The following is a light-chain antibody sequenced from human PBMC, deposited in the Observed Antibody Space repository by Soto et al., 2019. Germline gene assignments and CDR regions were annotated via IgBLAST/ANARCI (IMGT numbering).Light chain of an antibody. Sequence: QAVVTQPPSVSGAPGQRVTISCTRSSSNIGAGYDVHWYQQLPGTAPKLLIYGNSNRPSGVPDRFSGSKSGTSASLAITGLQAEDEADYYCQSYGSSLSGSGVFGGGTKLTVL. CDR1: SSNIGAGYD. CDR3: QSYGSSLSGSGV. J-gene: IGLJ2*01. CDR2: GNS. V-gene: IGLV1-40*01.